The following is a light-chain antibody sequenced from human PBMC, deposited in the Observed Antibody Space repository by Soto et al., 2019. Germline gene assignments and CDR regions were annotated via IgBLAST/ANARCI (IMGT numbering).Light chain of an antibody. Sequence: EIVLTQSPGTLSLSPGERATLSCRASQSVTISYLAWYQQKPGQAPRLLIYDASTRATGIPDRFSGSGSGTDFTLTISRLEPEDFAVYYCQAYGSSSWTFGQGTKVEIK. V-gene: IGKV3-20*01. J-gene: IGKJ1*01. CDR3: QAYGSSSWT. CDR1: QSVTISY. CDR2: DAS.